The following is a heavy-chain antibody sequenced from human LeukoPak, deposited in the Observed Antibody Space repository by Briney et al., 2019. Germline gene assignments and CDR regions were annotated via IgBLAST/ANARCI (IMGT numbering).Heavy chain of an antibody. J-gene: IGHJ5*02. CDR2: FDPEDGET. CDR1: GYTLTELS. D-gene: IGHD4-17*01. V-gene: IGHV1-24*01. CDR3: ATAPSGDYGDSYNWFDP. Sequence: ASVKVSCKVSGYTLTELSMHWARQAPGKGLEWMGGFDPEDGETIYAQKFQGRVTMTEDTSTDTAYMELSSLRSEDTAVYYCATAPSGDYGDSYNWFDPWGQGTLVTVSS.